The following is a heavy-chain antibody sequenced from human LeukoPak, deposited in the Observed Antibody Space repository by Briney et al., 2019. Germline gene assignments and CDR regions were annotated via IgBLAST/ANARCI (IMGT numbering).Heavy chain of an antibody. CDR3: ARDLGVVVVAAITYYFDY. Sequence: GGSLRLSCAASGFTFSNYGMHWVRQAPGKRLEWVAVISYDGSNKYYADSVKGRFTISRDNSENTLYLQMNSLRPEDTAVYYCARDLGVVVVAAITYYFDYWGQGTLVTVSS. D-gene: IGHD2-15*01. J-gene: IGHJ4*02. CDR1: GFTFSNYG. V-gene: IGHV3-30*19. CDR2: ISYDGSNK.